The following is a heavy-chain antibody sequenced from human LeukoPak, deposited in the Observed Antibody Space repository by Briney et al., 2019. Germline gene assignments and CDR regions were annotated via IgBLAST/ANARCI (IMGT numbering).Heavy chain of an antibody. J-gene: IGHJ5*02. CDR1: GGSISSGSYY. CDR2: IYTSGST. D-gene: IGHD6-19*01. Sequence: PSETLSLTCTVSGGSISSGSYYWSWIRQPGGKGLEWIGRIYTSGSTNYTPSLKSRVTISVDTSKNQFSLKLSSVTAADTAVYYCARDSSGWYHWFDPWGQGTLVTVSS. V-gene: IGHV4-61*02. CDR3: ARDSSGWYHWFDP.